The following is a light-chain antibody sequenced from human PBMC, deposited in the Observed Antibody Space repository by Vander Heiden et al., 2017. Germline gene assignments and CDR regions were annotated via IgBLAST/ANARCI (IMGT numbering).Light chain of an antibody. CDR2: GGS. J-gene: IGLJ2*01. V-gene: IGLV1-40*01. CDR1: GANIGAAYG. Sequence: QSVLTPPPSVSGDPGQRVTIPCTGSGANIGAAYGVHWSPELPGAAPKLITYGGSDRPSGVPDRFSGSKAGTSASLAITGLQAEDEADYYCQSYDNSLSASVFGGGTKLTVL. CDR3: QSYDNSLSASV.